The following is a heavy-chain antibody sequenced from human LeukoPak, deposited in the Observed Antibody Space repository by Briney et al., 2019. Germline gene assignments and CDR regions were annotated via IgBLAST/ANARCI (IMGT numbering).Heavy chain of an antibody. CDR2: INPNSGGT. CDR3: ARDGREDIVVVPAAFYYYYYGMDV. V-gene: IGHV1-2*02. D-gene: IGHD2-2*01. Sequence: GASVKVSCKASGYTFTGCYMHWGRQAPGQGLELMGWINPNSGGTNYAQKFQGRVTMTRATSISTAYMELSRLRSDDTAVYYCARDGREDIVVVPAAFYYYYYGMDVWGQGTTVTVSS. J-gene: IGHJ6*02. CDR1: GYTFTGCY.